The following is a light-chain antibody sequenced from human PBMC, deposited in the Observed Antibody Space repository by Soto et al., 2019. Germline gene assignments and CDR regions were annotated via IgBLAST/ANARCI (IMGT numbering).Light chain of an antibody. CDR1: SSDVGSYNL. Sequence: QAVVTQPASVSGSPGQSITISCTGTSSDVGSYNLVSWYQQHPGKAPKLMIYEVSKRPSGVSNRFSGSKSGNTASLTISGLQAEDEADYYCCSYAGSNTFLDVFGTGTKLTVL. CDR3: CSYAGSNTFLDV. CDR2: EVS. V-gene: IGLV2-23*02. J-gene: IGLJ1*01.